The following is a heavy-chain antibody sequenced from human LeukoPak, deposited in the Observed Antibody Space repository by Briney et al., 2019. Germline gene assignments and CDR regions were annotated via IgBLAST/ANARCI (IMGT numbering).Heavy chain of an antibody. V-gene: IGHV3-30*18. CDR1: GFTFGSYP. CDR2: ISYDGHNK. CDR3: AKDPSQYGSGTYYYFDY. J-gene: IGHJ4*02. Sequence: GGSLRLSCAASGFTFGSYPMHWVRQAPGKGLEWVAVISYDGHNKYYADSVKGRFTISRDNSKNTLYLQINSLRAEDTAVYYCAKDPSQYGSGTYYYFDYWGQGTLVTVSS. D-gene: IGHD3-10*01.